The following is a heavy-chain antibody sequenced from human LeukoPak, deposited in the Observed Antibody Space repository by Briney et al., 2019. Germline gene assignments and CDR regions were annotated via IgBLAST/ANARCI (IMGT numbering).Heavy chain of an antibody. Sequence: PGGSLRLSCAASGFTFSSYAMHWVRQAPGKGLEWVAVISYDGSNKYYADSVKGRFTISRDNSKNTLYLQMNSLRAEDTAVYYCARAPGVIITSHFDYWGQGTLVTVSS. D-gene: IGHD3-10*01. CDR1: GFTFSSYA. CDR2: ISYDGSNK. CDR3: ARAPGVIITSHFDY. V-gene: IGHV3-30*04. J-gene: IGHJ4*02.